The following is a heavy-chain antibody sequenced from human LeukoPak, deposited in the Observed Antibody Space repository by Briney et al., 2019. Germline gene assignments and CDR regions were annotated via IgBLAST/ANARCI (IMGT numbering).Heavy chain of an antibody. CDR3: ARDPSGWYFVDY. CDR2: ISGSGSGGST. J-gene: IGHJ4*02. V-gene: IGHV3-23*01. Sequence: GGSLRLSCAASGFTFSSSAMSWVRQAPGKGLEWVSSISGSGSGGSTYYADSVKGRFTISRDNSKNTLYLQMNSLRAEDTAVYYCARDPSGWYFVDYWGQGTLVTVSS. CDR1: GFTFSSSA. D-gene: IGHD6-19*01.